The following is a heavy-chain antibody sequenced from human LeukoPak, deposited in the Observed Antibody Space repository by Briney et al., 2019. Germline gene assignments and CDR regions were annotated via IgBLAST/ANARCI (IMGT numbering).Heavy chain of an antibody. Sequence: PGGSLRLSRAASGFTFSTYAMSWVRQAPGKGLEWVSVISASGGTTYYAASVRGRFTISRDSSKSTLYLHMSSLRAEDTAVYFCAKQGTYTAYPDFDSWGQGTLVTVSS. CDR1: GFTFSTYA. J-gene: IGHJ4*02. CDR3: AKQGTYTAYPDFDS. CDR2: ISASGGTT. D-gene: IGHD2-2*02. V-gene: IGHV3-23*01.